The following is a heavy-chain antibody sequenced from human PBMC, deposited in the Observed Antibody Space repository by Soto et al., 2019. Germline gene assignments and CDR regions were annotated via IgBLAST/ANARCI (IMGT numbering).Heavy chain of an antibody. CDR2: IVVTSDTT. V-gene: IGHV1-69*06. CDR3: ARAIKRWDVHYYFDY. D-gene: IGHD1-26*01. Sequence: QVLLVQSGAEVKEPGSSVRVSCKVSGGTFTNYAFSWVRQAPGQGPEWMGGIVVTSDTTDYAQKFRGRVTITADTSTNTLSLDLRRLRVEDTAVYYCARAIKRWDVHYYFDYWGQGTLVTVSS. J-gene: IGHJ4*02. CDR1: GGTFTNYA.